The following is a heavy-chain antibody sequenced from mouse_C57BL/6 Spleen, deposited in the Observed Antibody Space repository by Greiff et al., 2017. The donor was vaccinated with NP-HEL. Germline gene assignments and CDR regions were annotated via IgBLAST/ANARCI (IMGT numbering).Heavy chain of an antibody. D-gene: IGHD2-4*01. CDR2: IDPSDSYT. J-gene: IGHJ3*01. Sequence: QVQLQQPGAELVKPGASVKLSCKASGYTFTSYWMQWVKQRPGQGLEWIGEIDPSDSYTNYNQKFKGKATLTVDTSSSTAYMQLSSLTSEDSAVYYCAIYYDYGGAYWGQGTLVTVSA. CDR3: AIYYDYGGAY. V-gene: IGHV1-50*01. CDR1: GYTFTSYW.